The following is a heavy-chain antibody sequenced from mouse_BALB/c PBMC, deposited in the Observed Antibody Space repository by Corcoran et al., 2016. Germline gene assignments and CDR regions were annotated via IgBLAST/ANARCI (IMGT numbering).Heavy chain of an antibody. V-gene: IGHV1-9*01. CDR2: ILPGTGST. J-gene: IGHJ4*01. CDR3: GTTCVDAMDY. CDR1: GYTFSSYW. D-gene: IGHD1-1*01. Sequence: QVQLQQSGAELMKPGASVKISCKATGYTFSSYWIEWVKQRPGHGLEWIGEILPGTGSTHYNEKFKGKATFTADTSSNTAYMQLSSLTSEDSAGYDCGTTCVDAMDYWGQGTSSTVSS.